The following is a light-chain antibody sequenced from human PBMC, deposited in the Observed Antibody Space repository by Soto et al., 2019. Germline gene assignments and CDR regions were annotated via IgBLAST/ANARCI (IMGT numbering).Light chain of an antibody. Sequence: EIVVTQSPGTLSLSPGERATLSCRASQSVSSNYLAWYQQKPGQAPRHLIYGTSSRATGIPDRFSGSGSGTDFTLTISRLEPEDFAVYYCQHYGRTPPGYTFGQGTKLEIK. J-gene: IGKJ2*01. CDR2: GTS. CDR1: QSVSSNY. CDR3: QHYGRTPPGYT. V-gene: IGKV3-20*01.